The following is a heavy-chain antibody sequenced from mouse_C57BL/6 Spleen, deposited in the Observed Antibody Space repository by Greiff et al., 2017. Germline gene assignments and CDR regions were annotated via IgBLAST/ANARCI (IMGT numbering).Heavy chain of an antibody. CDR1: GYSFTGYY. CDR2: INPSTGGT. CDR3: ARWGSSGYVWFAY. V-gene: IGHV1-42*01. D-gene: IGHD3-2*02. J-gene: IGHJ3*01. Sequence: EVQLKESGPELVKPGASVKISCKASGYSFTGYYMNWVKQSPEKSLEWIGEINPSTGGTTYNQKFKAKATLTVDKSSSTAYMQLKSLTSEDSAVYYCARWGSSGYVWFAYWGQGTLVTVSA.